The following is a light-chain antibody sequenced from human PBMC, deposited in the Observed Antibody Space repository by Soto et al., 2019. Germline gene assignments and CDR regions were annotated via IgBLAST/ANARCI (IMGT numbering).Light chain of an antibody. CDR1: QSISNF. J-gene: IGKJ5*01. CDR2: AAS. CDR3: QQYNEWPIT. Sequence: DIQMTQSPSSLSASVGDRVTITCRSSQSISNFLNWYQQKPGKAPKLLIYAASSLQYGVPSRFSGSGSGTDFSLAISSLQPEDFAVYYCQQYNEWPITFGQGTRLEIK. V-gene: IGKV1-39*01.